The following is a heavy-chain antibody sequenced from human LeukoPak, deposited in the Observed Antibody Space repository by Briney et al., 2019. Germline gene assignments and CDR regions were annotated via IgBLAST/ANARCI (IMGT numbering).Heavy chain of an antibody. CDR1: GFTFSSYG. CDR3: ARVIRHSGSYYGAFDI. Sequence: GGSLRLSCAASGFTFSSYGMSWVRQAPGKGLEWVSAISGSGGSTYYADSVKGRFTISRDNSKNTLYLQMNSLRAEDMAVYYCARVIRHSGSYYGAFDIWGQGTMVTVSS. V-gene: IGHV3-23*01. CDR2: ISGSGGST. J-gene: IGHJ3*02. D-gene: IGHD1-26*01.